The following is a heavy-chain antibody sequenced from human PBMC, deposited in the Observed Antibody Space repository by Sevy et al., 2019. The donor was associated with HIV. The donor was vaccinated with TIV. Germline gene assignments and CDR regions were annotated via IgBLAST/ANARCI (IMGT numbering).Heavy chain of an antibody. V-gene: IGHV3-23*01. CDR2: ISGSGGST. D-gene: IGHD2-2*01. J-gene: IGHJ3*02. CDR1: GFTFSSYA. Sequence: GGSLRLSCAASGFTFSSYAMSWVRQAPGKGLEWVSAISGSGGSTYYADSVKGRFTISRDNSKNTLYLQMNSLTAEDTAVYYCAKDLGYCSSTSCYRYAFDIWGQGTMVTVSS. CDR3: AKDLGYCSSTSCYRYAFDI.